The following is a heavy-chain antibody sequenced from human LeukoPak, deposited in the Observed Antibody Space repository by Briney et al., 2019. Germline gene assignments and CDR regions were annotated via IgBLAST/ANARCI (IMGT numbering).Heavy chain of an antibody. J-gene: IGHJ3*02. CDR2: ISSSSSYI. D-gene: IGHD3-10*01. CDR1: GFTFSSYS. V-gene: IGHV3-21*01. Sequence: GGSLRLSCAASGFTFSSYSMNWVRQAPGKGLEWVSSISSSSSYIYYADSVKGRFTISRDNAKNSLYLQMNSLRAEDTAVYYCARRSPNGGAFDIWGQGTMVTVSS. CDR3: ARRSPNGGAFDI.